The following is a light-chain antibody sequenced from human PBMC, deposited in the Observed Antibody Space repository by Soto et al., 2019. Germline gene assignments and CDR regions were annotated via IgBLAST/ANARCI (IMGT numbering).Light chain of an antibody. Sequence: DIQMTQSPSSLSASVGDRVTITCRASQSISIYLNWYQQKPGKAPKLLIYAASSLQSGVPPRFSGSGSGTDFTLPIRSLQPEDFSTYYCQQTYSTPPTWTFGQGTKVDVK. J-gene: IGKJ1*01. CDR3: QQTYSTPPTWT. V-gene: IGKV1-39*01. CDR2: AAS. CDR1: QSISIY.